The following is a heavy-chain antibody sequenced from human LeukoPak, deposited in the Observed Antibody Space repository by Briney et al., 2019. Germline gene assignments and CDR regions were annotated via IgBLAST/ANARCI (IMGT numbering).Heavy chain of an antibody. V-gene: IGHV1-46*01. CDR2: INPSGGST. D-gene: IGHD3-22*01. J-gene: IGHJ6*02. Sequence: ASVKVSCKASGYTFTSYYMHWVRQAPGQGLEWMGIINPSGGSTSYAQKFQGRVTMTRDTSTSTVYMELSSLRSEDTAVYYCARDDQNYYDSSGYYYDYYYGMDVWGQGTTVTVSS. CDR1: GYTFTSYY. CDR3: ARDDQNYYDSSGYYYDYYYGMDV.